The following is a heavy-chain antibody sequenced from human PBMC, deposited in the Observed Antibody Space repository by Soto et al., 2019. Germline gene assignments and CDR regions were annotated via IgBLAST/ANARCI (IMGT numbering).Heavy chain of an antibody. CDR2: IYHTGST. D-gene: IGHD5-12*01. V-gene: IGHV4-4*02. J-gene: IGHJ4*02. Sequence: PSETLSLTCAVSGGSISTMDWWTWVRQPPGKGLQWIGEIYHTGSTNYNPPLQSRVTISIDESRTSFSLNLDSVTAADPAVYYCAARRDGGHVWGQGTLVTVSS. CDR1: GGSISTMDW. CDR3: AARRDGGHV.